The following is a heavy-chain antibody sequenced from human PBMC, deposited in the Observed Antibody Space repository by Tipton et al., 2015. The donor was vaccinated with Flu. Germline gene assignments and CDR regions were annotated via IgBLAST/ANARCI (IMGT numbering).Heavy chain of an antibody. CDR3: ARAPPIYGFDY. Sequence: QSGAEVKKPGASVKVSCKASGYTFTRYGISWVRQAPGQGLEWMGWISAYNGNTHDAQKLQGRVTMTTDTSTCTAYMELRSLRSDDTAVYYCARAPPIYGFDYWGQGTLVTVFS. J-gene: IGHJ4*02. CDR2: ISAYNGNT. V-gene: IGHV1-18*01. D-gene: IGHD2/OR15-2a*01. CDR1: GYTFTRYG.